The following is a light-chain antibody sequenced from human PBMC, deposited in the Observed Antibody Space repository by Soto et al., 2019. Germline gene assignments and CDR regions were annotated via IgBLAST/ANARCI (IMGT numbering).Light chain of an antibody. J-gene: IGKJ1*01. CDR3: QQKSSYPWT. Sequence: DIQMTQSNSTLTASIGDRVTITCRASQDISTWLAWYQQRPGKAPNLLIYDASKLESGVPSRFSGSGSGTEFTLTIPSLQPDDFATYYGQQKSSYPWTFGRGTRVEVK. CDR1: QDISTW. V-gene: IGKV1-5*01. CDR2: DAS.